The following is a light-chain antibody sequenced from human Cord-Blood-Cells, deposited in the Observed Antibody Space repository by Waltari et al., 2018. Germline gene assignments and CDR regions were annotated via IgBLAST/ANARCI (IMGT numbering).Light chain of an antibody. CDR2: SNK. Sequence: QSVLTQPPSASGTPGQRVTISCSGSSSNIGSNTVNWYQQLPGTAPKLLNYSNKQRPSGVPDRFSGSKSGPSASLAISGLQSEDEADYYCAAWDDSLNGVVFGGGTKLTVL. V-gene: IGLV1-44*01. CDR1: SSNIGSNT. J-gene: IGLJ2*01. CDR3: AAWDDSLNGVV.